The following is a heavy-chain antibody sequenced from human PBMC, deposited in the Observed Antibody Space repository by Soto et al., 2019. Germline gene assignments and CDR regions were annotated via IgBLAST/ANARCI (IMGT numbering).Heavy chain of an antibody. J-gene: IGHJ4*02. CDR1: GGSISSGGYY. CDR3: ARGHRGLVIHY. Sequence: QVQLQESGPGLVKPSQTLSLTCTVSGGSISSGGYYWSWIRQHPGKGLEWIGYIYYSGSTYYNPSLTVRVTISVDTSKNQFSLKLSSVTAADTAVYYYARGHRGLVIHYWGQGTLVTVSS. CDR2: IYYSGST. V-gene: IGHV4-31*03. D-gene: IGHD3-9*01.